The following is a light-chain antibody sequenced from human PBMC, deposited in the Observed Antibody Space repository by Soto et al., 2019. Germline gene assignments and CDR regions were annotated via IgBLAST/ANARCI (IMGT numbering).Light chain of an antibody. Sequence: EVVMTQSPDTLSVSPGERATLSCRASQYVSTNLAWYLQKPGQPPSLLIYGATSRATGIPGRFSGSGSGTDFTLTISTLEPEDFAVYYCQQYANSPITFGQGTRLEIK. CDR3: QQYANSPIT. V-gene: IGKV3-20*01. CDR2: GAT. CDR1: QYVSTN. J-gene: IGKJ5*01.